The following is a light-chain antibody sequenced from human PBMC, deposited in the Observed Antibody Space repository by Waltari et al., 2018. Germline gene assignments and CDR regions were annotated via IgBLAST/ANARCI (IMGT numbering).Light chain of an antibody. CDR3: CSYAGSSTFDVV. J-gene: IGLJ2*01. Sequence: QSALTQPASVSGSPGQSITISCTGTSSDVGSYNLVSWYQQHPGKAPKLMIYEVSKRPAGVSNRFSGSKSGHTASLTISGLQAEDEADYYCCSYAGSSTFDVVFGGGTKLTVL. CDR1: SSDVGSYNL. CDR2: EVS. V-gene: IGLV2-23*02.